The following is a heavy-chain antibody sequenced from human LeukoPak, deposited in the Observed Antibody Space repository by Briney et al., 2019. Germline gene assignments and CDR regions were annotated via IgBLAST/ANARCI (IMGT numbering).Heavy chain of an antibody. J-gene: IGHJ4*02. CDR3: ARRSSSISCFDY. CDR2: LLYTGGT. Sequence: SETLSLTCTVSGGSISTYFWSWIRQSPGKGLEWIGYLLYTGGTNYNPSLKSRVIMSVDTSKNQFSLKLNSVTAADTAVYYCARRSSSISCFDYWGQGTLVTVSS. CDR1: GGSISTYF. V-gene: IGHV4-59*08. D-gene: IGHD2-2*01.